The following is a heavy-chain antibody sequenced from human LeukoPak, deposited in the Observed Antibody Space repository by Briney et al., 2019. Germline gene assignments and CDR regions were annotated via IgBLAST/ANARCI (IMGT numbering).Heavy chain of an antibody. CDR1: GFTFEDYA. CDR3: AKDLNWNYAEGFAYFDY. J-gene: IGHJ4*02. Sequence: GRSLRLSCAASGFTFEDYAMHWVRQAPGKGLEWVSGISWNSGSIGYADSVKGRFTISRNNAKNSLYLQMNSLRAEDTALYYCAKDLNWNYAEGFAYFDYWGQGTLVTVSS. V-gene: IGHV3-9*01. CDR2: ISWNSGSI. D-gene: IGHD1-7*01.